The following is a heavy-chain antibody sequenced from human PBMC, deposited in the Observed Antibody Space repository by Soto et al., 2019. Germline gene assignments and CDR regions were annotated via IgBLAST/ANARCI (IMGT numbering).Heavy chain of an antibody. CDR1: GESFSGYY. J-gene: IGHJ4*02. V-gene: IGHV4-34*01. CDR3: ARDTPYYYDSSGYLYYFDY. CDR2: INHSGST. Sequence: SETLSLTCAVYGESFSGYYWSCIRQPPGKGLEWIGEINHSGSTNYNPSLKSRVTISVDTSKNQFSLKLSSVTAADTAVYYCARDTPYYYDSSGYLYYFDYWGQGTLVTVSS. D-gene: IGHD3-22*01.